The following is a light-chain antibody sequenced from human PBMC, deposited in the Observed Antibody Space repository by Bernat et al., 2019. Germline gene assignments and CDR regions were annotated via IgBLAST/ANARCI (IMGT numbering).Light chain of an antibody. CDR1: SSDVGGYNY. Sequence: QSALTQPPSASGSPGQSVTISCTGTSSDVGGYNYVSWYQHHPGKAPQLMIYEVTKRPSGVPDRFSGSKSGNTASLPVSGLQAEDEADYYCSSYAGSNNLVFGGGTKLTVL. CDR3: SSYAGSNNLV. V-gene: IGLV2-8*01. CDR2: EVT. J-gene: IGLJ2*01.